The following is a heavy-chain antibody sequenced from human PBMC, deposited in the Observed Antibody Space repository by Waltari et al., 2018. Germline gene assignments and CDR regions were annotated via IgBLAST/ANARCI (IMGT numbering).Heavy chain of an antibody. V-gene: IGHV3-48*01. CDR2: IMCDGTTI. J-gene: IGHJ4*02. D-gene: IGHD3-10*01. CDR1: GFIFSNYR. CDR3: ARGTTKGSH. Sequence: EVQLVESGGGWVQHGGSLRLACVPYGFIFSNYRLHWVRQAPGKGLEWLASIMCDGTTIYYADSVRGRFRISRDNVNNSLYLQLNSLRVDDTAVYYCARGTTKGSHWGRGTLVTVSS.